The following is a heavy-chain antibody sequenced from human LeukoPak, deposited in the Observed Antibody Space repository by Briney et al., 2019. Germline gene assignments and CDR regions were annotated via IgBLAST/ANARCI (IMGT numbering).Heavy chain of an antibody. CDR2: ISSSGSTI. CDR1: GFTFSDHY. D-gene: IGHD6-13*01. J-gene: IGHJ3*02. CDR3: ARVSSSSWADAFDI. V-gene: IGHV3-11*04. Sequence: GGSLRLSCVASGFTFSDHYMTWIRQAPGKGLEWVSYISSSGSTIYYADSVKGRFTISRDNAKNSLYLQMNSLRAEDTAVYYCARVSSSSWADAFDIWGQGTMATVSS.